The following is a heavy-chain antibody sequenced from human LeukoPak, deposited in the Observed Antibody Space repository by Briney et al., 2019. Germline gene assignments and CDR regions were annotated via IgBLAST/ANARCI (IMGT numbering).Heavy chain of an antibody. Sequence: GGSLRLSCAASGFTFSNYWRTWVRQARGKGLEGVADIKQDGSEKLYVNSVRGRFTISRDNAKMSLFLQMNSLRAEDTAVYYCARDNGVVHGVYYMDVWGKGTTVTVS. CDR2: IKQDGSEK. CDR3: ARDNGVVHGVYYMDV. D-gene: IGHD3-3*01. CDR1: GFTFSNYW. J-gene: IGHJ6*03. V-gene: IGHV3-7*01.